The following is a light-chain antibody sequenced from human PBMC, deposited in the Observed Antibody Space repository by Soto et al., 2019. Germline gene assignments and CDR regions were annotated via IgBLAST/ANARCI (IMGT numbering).Light chain of an antibody. CDR3: QQRSNWPIT. CDR2: DAS. Sequence: EIVLTQSPATLSLSPGERATLSCRASQSVSSYLAWYQQKPGQAPRLLIYDASNRATSIPARFSGSGSGTDFTLTISSLEHEDFAVYYCQQRSNWPITFGQGTRLEIK. J-gene: IGKJ5*01. CDR1: QSVSSY. V-gene: IGKV3-11*01.